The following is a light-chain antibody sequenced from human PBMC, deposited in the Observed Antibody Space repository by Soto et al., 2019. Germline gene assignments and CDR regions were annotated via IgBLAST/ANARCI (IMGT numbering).Light chain of an antibody. V-gene: IGKV1-5*01. CDR2: GAS. CDR3: QQHKTYWT. J-gene: IGKJ1*01. CDR1: QTISSW. Sequence: DIQMTQSPSTLSGSVGDRVTITCRASQTISSWLAWYQQKPGKAPKLLIYGASSLESGVPSRFSGSGSGTEFTLTISSLQPDDFATYYCQQHKTYWTFGQGTKVDIK.